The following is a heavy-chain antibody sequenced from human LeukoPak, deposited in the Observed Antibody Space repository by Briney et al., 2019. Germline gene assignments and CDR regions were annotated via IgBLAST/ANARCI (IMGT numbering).Heavy chain of an antibody. CDR1: GGSTTSYY. V-gene: IGHV4-4*08. Sequence: SETLSLTCTVSGGSTTSYYWSWIRQPPGKGLDWIGYIYSSASTNYNPSLRGRVTISVDTSKNQVSLKLTSVTAADTAVYYCARAPAGPPYYYMHVWGKGTTITVSS. J-gene: IGHJ6*03. CDR3: ARAPAGPPYYYMHV. CDR2: IYSSAST.